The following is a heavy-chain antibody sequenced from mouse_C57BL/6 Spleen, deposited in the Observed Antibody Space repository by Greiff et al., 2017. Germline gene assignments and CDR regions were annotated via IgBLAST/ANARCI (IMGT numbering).Heavy chain of an antibody. CDR2: ISYDGSN. J-gene: IGHJ4*01. V-gene: IGHV3-6*01. D-gene: IGHD1-1*01. CDR1: GYSITSGYY. Sequence: DVKLQESGPGLVKPSQSLSLTCSVTGYSITSGYYWNWIRQLPGNNLEWMGYISYDGSNNYHPSLKNRISITRDTAKNQFFLKLNSVTTEDTATYYCARVNYYGSGVMDYWGQGTSVTVSS. CDR3: ARVNYYGSGVMDY.